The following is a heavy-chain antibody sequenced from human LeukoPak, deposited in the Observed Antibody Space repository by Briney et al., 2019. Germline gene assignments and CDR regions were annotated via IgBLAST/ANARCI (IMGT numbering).Heavy chain of an antibody. CDR1: GYTFTSYA. Sequence: ASVKVSCKASGYTFTSYAMHWVRQAPGQRLEWMGWINAGNGNTKYSQKFQGRVTITRDTSASTAYMELSSLRSEDTAVYYCARDLCSGGSCYWDYYYGMDVWGQGTTVTVSS. J-gene: IGHJ6*02. CDR2: INAGNGNT. CDR3: ARDLCSGGSCYWDYYYGMDV. V-gene: IGHV1-3*01. D-gene: IGHD2-15*01.